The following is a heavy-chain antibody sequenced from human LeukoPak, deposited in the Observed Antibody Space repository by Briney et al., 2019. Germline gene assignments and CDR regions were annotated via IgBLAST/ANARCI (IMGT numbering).Heavy chain of an antibody. CDR3: ARHETVTTDFDY. V-gene: IGHV4-34*01. J-gene: IGHJ4*02. Sequence: SETLSLTCAVYGGSFSGYFWTWIRQPPGKGLEWIGEINHSGSTNYNPSLKSRVTISVDTSKNQFSLKRSSVTAADTAVYYCARHETVTTDFDYWGQGTLVTVSS. D-gene: IGHD4-17*01. CDR2: INHSGST. CDR1: GGSFSGYF.